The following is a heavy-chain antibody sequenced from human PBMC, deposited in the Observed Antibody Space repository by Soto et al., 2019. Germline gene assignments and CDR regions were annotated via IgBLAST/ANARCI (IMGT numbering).Heavy chain of an antibody. Sequence: SETLSLTCTVSGGSISSSSYYWGWIRQPPGKGLEWIGSIYYSGSTYYNPSLKSRVTISVDTSKNQFSLKLSSVTAADTAVYYCASTHYDFWSGYYFHFDYWGQGTLVTVSS. D-gene: IGHD3-3*01. CDR2: IYYSGST. CDR3: ASTHYDFWSGYYFHFDY. V-gene: IGHV4-39*01. CDR1: GGSISSSSYY. J-gene: IGHJ4*02.